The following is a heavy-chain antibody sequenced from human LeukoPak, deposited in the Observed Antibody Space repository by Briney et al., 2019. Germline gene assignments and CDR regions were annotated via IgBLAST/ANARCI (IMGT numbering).Heavy chain of an antibody. Sequence: PGGSLRLSGAASGFTFTTYGMHWVRQAPGKGLEWVAVIWNDGSYKHYADSVKGRFTISRDDSKNTIYLQMNSLRAEDTAVYYCARDLWQQMIQGYDYWGQGTLVTVSS. CDR2: IWNDGSYK. CDR1: GFTFTTYG. D-gene: IGHD6-13*01. J-gene: IGHJ4*02. V-gene: IGHV3-33*01. CDR3: ARDLWQQMIQGYDY.